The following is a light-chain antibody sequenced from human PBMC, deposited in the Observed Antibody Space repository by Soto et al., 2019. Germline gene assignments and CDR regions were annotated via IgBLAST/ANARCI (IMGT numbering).Light chain of an antibody. Sequence: QSALTQPASVSGSPGQSITISCTGTSSDVGGYNYVSWYQQHPGKAPKLMIYEVSNQPSGVSNRFSGSKSGNTASLTISGLQAEDEADYYCISYTSFSSRVFGTGTKVTVL. CDR1: SSDVGGYNY. CDR2: EVS. J-gene: IGLJ1*01. CDR3: ISYTSFSSRV. V-gene: IGLV2-14*01.